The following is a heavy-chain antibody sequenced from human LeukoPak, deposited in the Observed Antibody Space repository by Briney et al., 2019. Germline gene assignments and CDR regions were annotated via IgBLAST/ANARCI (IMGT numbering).Heavy chain of an antibody. CDR2: ISSSSYI. Sequence: GGSLRLSCAASGFTFSSYSMNWVRQAPGKGLEWVSSISSSSYIYYADSVKGRFTISRDNAKNSLYLQMNSLRAEDTAVYYCARLGIAAAGTNWGQGTLVTVSS. J-gene: IGHJ4*02. CDR3: ARLGIAAAGTN. V-gene: IGHV3-21*01. D-gene: IGHD6-13*01. CDR1: GFTFSSYS.